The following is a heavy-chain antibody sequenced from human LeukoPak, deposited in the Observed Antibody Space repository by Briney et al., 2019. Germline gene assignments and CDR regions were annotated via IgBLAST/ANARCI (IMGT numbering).Heavy chain of an antibody. Sequence: SETLSLTCTVSGGSISSSSWYWDWIRQPPGKGLEWIGTIYYTGSTYYNPSLKSRVTISVDTSKDQFSLKLSSVTAADTAVYYCARLYCGGECYSGYFDYWGQGTLVTVSP. V-gene: IGHV4-39*01. J-gene: IGHJ4*02. CDR3: ARLYCGGECYSGYFDY. CDR2: IYYTGST. CDR1: GGSISSSSWY. D-gene: IGHD2-21*01.